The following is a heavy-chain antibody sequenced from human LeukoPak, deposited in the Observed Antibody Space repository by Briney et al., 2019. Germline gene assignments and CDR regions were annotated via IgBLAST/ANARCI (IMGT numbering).Heavy chain of an antibody. CDR1: GFTFSNYA. Sequence: GGSLRLSCAASGFTFSNYAMTWVRQAPGKGLEWVSAISGSGGSTYYADSVKGRFTISRDNSKNTLYLQMNSLRAEDTAVYYCAKADCRGFSCPLYRGGFDYWGQGTLVTVSS. D-gene: IGHD2-15*01. CDR2: ISGSGGST. V-gene: IGHV3-23*01. CDR3: AKADCRGFSCPLYRGGFDY. J-gene: IGHJ4*02.